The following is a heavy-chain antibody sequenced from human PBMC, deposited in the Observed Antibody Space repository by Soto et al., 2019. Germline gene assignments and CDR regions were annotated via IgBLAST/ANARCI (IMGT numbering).Heavy chain of an antibody. J-gene: IGHJ6*02. D-gene: IGHD3-3*01. CDR2: ISWDGYSI. V-gene: IGHV3-9*01. CDR3: ARSWSGSTSGRVDV. CDR1: GFTFDDHV. Sequence: EVQLVESGGGLVHPGRSLRLSCVASGFTFDDHVMHWARQLPGKGLEWVGHISWDGYSIGYGGSVRGRFTISRDNAKNTLYLQMNSLRPEDTALYYCARSWSGSTSGRVDVWGQGTTVTVSS.